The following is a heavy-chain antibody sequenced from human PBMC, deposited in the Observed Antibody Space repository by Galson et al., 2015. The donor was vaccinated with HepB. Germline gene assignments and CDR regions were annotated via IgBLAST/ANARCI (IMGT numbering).Heavy chain of an antibody. Sequence: ATLSLTCAVYGGSFSGSYYWSWIRQPAGQGLEWIGRIYTSGSTNYTPSLKSGVTMSVDTSKNHFSLNLSSVTAADTAVYYCARLHRGGGSLPRDWYFDLWGRGTLVTVSS. V-gene: IGHV4-59*10. CDR2: IYTSGST. CDR1: GGSFSGSYY. CDR3: ARLHRGGGSLPRDWYFDL. D-gene: IGHD2-15*01. J-gene: IGHJ2*01.